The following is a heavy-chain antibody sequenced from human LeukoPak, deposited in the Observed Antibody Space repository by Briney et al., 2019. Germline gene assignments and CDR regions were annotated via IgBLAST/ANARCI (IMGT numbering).Heavy chain of an antibody. V-gene: IGHV3-33*01. J-gene: IGHJ4*02. CDR2: VWYDGSNK. Sequence: GRSLRLSCAPSGFTFSRYGMHWVRQAPGKGLEWVAVVWYDGSNKYYADSVKARFTISRDNSKNTLYLKMNRLRAEDTGVYYCAREYCSSASCYPWDGGQGTLVTVSS. D-gene: IGHD2-2*01. CDR1: GFTFSRYG. CDR3: AREYCSSASCYPWD.